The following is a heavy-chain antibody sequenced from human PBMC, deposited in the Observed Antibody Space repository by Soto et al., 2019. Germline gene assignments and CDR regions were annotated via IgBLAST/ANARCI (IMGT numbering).Heavy chain of an antibody. CDR2: INPKFGDT. V-gene: IGHV1-2*02. CDR1: GYTFTSYY. J-gene: IGHJ6*02. Sequence: QVQLVQSGAEMKEPGDSVRVSCEASGYTFTSYYIHWVRQAPGQGLEWMGWINPKFGDTTYAQDFQGRVSMTRDMTISTVYRELSRLTSDDTAIYYCARNMDDYYGPGSGNGHGFWGQGTTVTVFS. D-gene: IGHD3-10*01. CDR3: ARNMDDYYGPGSGNGHGF.